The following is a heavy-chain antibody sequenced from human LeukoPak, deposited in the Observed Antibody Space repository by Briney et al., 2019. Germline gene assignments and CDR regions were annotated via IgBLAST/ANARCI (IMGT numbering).Heavy chain of an antibody. D-gene: IGHD7-27*01. Sequence: GGSLRLSCAASGFTFSTYTMYWVRHPPGKGLEWVPIIGSSGGGIHYADSVKGRFTISRDNSKNALYLQMNSLRVEDTAVYYCAIDPNWGTHSWGQGVLVTVSS. CDR3: AIDPNWGTHS. CDR1: GFTFSTYT. V-gene: IGHV3-23*01. CDR2: IGSSGGGI. J-gene: IGHJ4*02.